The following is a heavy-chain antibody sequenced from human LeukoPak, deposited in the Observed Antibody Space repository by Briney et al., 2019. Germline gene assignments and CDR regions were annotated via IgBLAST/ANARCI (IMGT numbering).Heavy chain of an antibody. CDR3: ARDPGSSSFDY. D-gene: IGHD6-13*01. J-gene: IGHJ4*02. Sequence: GGSLRLSCVASGFTFSSFWMSWVRQAPGKGLEFVANIDQDGSVRNYVDSVKGRFIISRDNTKNSLYLQMDSLRAEDTAVYFCARDPGSSSFDYWGLGTPVTVSS. CDR2: IDQDGSVR. V-gene: IGHV3-7*01. CDR1: GFTFSSFW.